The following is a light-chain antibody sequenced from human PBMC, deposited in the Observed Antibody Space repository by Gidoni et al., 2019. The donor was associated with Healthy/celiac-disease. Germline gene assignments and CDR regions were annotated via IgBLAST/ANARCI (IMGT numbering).Light chain of an antibody. CDR1: QSVLYSSNNKNY. J-gene: IGKJ4*01. CDR2: WAS. Sequence: DLVLTQSSGPLAVSLGERATINCKSSQSVLYSSNNKNYLAWYQQKPGQPPKLLIYWASTRESGVPDRFSGSGSGTDFTLTSSSLQAEDVAVYYCQQYYSTPLTFGGGTKVEIK. V-gene: IGKV4-1*01. CDR3: QQYYSTPLT.